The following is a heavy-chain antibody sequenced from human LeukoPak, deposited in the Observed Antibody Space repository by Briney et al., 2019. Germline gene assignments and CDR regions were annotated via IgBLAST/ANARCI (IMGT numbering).Heavy chain of an antibody. CDR1: GSTFPDYY. D-gene: IGHD3-22*01. J-gene: IGHJ3*02. CDR2: INPNSGGT. Sequence: ASVTVSCKACGSTFPDYYMHGLRQAPGQGLEGMGWINPNSGGTNFAQKFQGRLTITRDTSIRADYMDVNELRSNDTAVYYCARAGLWDYSDSSGYHNGAFDIWGQGTMVTVSS. CDR3: ARAGLWDYSDSSGYHNGAFDI. V-gene: IGHV1-2*02.